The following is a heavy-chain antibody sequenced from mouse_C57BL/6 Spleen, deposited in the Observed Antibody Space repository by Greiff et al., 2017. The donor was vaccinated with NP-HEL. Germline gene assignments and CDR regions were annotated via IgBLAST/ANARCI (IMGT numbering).Heavy chain of an antibody. Sequence: DVHLVESGGGLVKPGGSLKLSCAASGFTFSDYGMHWVRQAPEKGLEWVAYISSGSSTIYYADTVKGRFTISRDNAKNTLFLQMTSLRSEDTAMYYCASNWDWFAYWGQGTLVTVSA. CDR2: ISSGSSTI. D-gene: IGHD4-1*02. V-gene: IGHV5-17*01. CDR1: GFTFSDYG. CDR3: ASNWDWFAY. J-gene: IGHJ3*01.